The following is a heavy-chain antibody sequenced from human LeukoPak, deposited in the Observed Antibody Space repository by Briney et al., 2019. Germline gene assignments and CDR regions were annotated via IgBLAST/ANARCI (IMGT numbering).Heavy chain of an antibody. CDR3: ARGSIESGSNYYYFDY. V-gene: IGHV1-2*04. D-gene: IGHD1-26*01. CDR1: GDTFSSFA. CDR2: INPNSGGT. Sequence: ASVKVSCKASGDTFSSFAISWVRQAPGQGLEWMGWINPNSGGTNYAQKFQGWVTMTRDTSISTAYMELSRLRSDDTAVYYCARGSIESGSNYYYFDYWGQGTLVTVSS. J-gene: IGHJ4*02.